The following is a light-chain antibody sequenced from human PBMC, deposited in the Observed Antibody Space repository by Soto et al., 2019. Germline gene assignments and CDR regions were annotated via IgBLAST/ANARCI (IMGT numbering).Light chain of an antibody. J-gene: IGKJ1*01. CDR1: QYINTR. CDR3: HQRQSWHRT. V-gene: IGKV3D-11*01. Sequence: EIVLTQSPATLSSFPGDRVTLSCRASQYINTRLAWYQHRPGQAPRLLIYQTSLRAAGIPARFSASGSGTEFTLTITDVQPEDFALYYCHQRQSWHRTFGQGT. CDR2: QTS.